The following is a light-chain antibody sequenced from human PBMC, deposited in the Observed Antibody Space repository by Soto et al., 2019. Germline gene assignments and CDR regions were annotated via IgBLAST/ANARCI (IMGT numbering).Light chain of an antibody. J-gene: IGKJ2*01. V-gene: IGKV1-39*01. Sequence: DIQMTQSPSSLSASVGDRVTITCRASQSISSYLTWYQQKPGKAPKLLIYAASSLQGGAPSRFSGSGSGKDFTLTISSLQPEDFATYYCQQSYSTPYTFGQGTKLEIK. CDR3: QQSYSTPYT. CDR2: AAS. CDR1: QSISSY.